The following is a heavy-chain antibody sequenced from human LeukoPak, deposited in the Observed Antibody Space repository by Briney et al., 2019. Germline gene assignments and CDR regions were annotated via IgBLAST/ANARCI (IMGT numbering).Heavy chain of an antibody. CDR1: GYTFTSYG. V-gene: IGHV1-69*13. CDR3: AGGGVVVTAIHWYFDL. CDR2: IIPIFGTA. D-gene: IGHD2-21*02. J-gene: IGHJ2*01. Sequence: SVKVSCKASGYTFTSYGISWVRQAPGQGLEWMGGIIPIFGTANYAQKFQGRVTITADESTSTAYMELSSLRSEDTAVYYCAGGGVVVTAIHWYFDLWGRGTLVTVSS.